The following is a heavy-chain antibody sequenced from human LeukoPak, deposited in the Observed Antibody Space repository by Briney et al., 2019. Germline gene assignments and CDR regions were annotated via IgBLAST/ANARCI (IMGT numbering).Heavy chain of an antibody. D-gene: IGHD4-17*01. J-gene: IGHJ2*01. Sequence: GGSLRLSCAASGFTFSSYSMNWVRQAPGKGLEWVSYISSSSTIYYADSVKGRFTISRDNAKNSLYLQMNSLRDEDTAVYYCARVPYGRRNWYFDLWGRGTLVTVSS. V-gene: IGHV3-48*02. CDR3: ARVPYGRRNWYFDL. CDR2: ISSSSTI. CDR1: GFTFSSYS.